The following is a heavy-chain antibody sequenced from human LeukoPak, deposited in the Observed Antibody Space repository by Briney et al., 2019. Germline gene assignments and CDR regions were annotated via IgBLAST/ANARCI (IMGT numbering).Heavy chain of an antibody. CDR2: INYRGST. CDR3: ARPVPSRLGWFDP. J-gene: IGHJ5*02. CDR1: NASISSNTYY. V-gene: IGHV4-39*01. D-gene: IGHD1-1*01. Sequence: TSETLSLTCTVSNASISSNTYYRAWIRQPPGKGLEYIGSINYRGSTYYNPSLKSRVTISIDTSKNQFSLKLSSVTATDTAVYYCARPVPSRLGWFDPWGQGTLVTVSS.